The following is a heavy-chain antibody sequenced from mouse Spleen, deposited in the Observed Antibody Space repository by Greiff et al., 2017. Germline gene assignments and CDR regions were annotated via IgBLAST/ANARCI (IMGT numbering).Heavy chain of an antibody. V-gene: IGHV1-54*01. J-gene: IGHJ2*01. CDR3: AREEGLLLYLDY. CDR2: INPGCGGT. D-gene: IGHD1-1*01. Sequence: VQLQQSVAELVRPGTSVQVSCTASGYAFTNYLIEWVKQRPGQGLEWIGVINPGCGGTNYNEKFKGKATLTADKSSSTAYMQLSSLTSEDSAVYFGAREEGLLLYLDYWGQGTTVTVSS. CDR1: GYAFTNYL.